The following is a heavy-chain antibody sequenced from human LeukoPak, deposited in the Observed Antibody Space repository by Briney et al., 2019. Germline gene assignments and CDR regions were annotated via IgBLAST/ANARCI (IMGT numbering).Heavy chain of an antibody. CDR2: MNPNSGNT. CDR3: ARRFGQQLVRGYYYYMDV. Sequence: GASVKVSCKASGYTFTSYDINWVRQATGQGLEWMGWMNPNSGNTGYAQKFQGRVTITRNTSISTAYMELSSLRSEDTAVYYCARRFGQQLVRGYYYYMDVWGKGTTVTVSS. J-gene: IGHJ6*03. D-gene: IGHD6-13*01. V-gene: IGHV1-8*03. CDR1: GYTFTSYD.